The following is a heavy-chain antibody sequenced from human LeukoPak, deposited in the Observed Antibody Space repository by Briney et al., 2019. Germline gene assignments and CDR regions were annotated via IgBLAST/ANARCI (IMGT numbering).Heavy chain of an antibody. V-gene: IGHV3-7*01. CDR3: ARDQSPVLRYFDWLFANFDY. CDR2: IKQDGSNK. D-gene: IGHD3-9*01. J-gene: IGHJ4*02. CDR1: GFTFSNYW. Sequence: GGSLRLSCVASGFTFSNYWMSWVRQSPGKGLEWVANIKQDGSNKYYADSVKGRFTISGDNSKNTLYLQMNSLRAEDTAVYYCARDQSPVLRYFDWLFANFDYWGQGTLVTVSS.